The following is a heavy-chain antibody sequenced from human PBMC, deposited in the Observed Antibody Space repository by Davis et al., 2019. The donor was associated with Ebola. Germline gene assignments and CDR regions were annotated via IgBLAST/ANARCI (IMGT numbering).Heavy chain of an antibody. J-gene: IGHJ4*02. CDR2: MNPNSGNT. V-gene: IGHV1-8*01. CDR1: GYTFTGYD. D-gene: IGHD6-13*01. CDR3: ARGVSGIAVDY. Sequence: ASVKVSCKASGYTFTGYDINWVRQATGQGLEWMGWMNPNSGNTGYAQKFQGRVTMTRDTSTSTVYMELSSLRSEDTAVYYCARGVSGIAVDYWGQGTLVTVSS.